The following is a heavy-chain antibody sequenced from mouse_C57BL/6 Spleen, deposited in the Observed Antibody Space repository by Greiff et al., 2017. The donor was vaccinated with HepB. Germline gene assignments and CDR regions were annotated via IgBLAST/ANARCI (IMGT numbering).Heavy chain of an antibody. Sequence: VQLQQSGPGLVKPSQSLSLTCSVTGYSITSGYYWNWIRQFPGNKLEWMGYISYDGSNNYNPSLKNRISITRDTSKNQFFLKLNSVTTEDTATYYCARGLGNWFAYWGQGTLVTVSA. D-gene: IGHD4-1*01. V-gene: IGHV3-6*01. CDR3: ARGLGNWFAY. CDR1: GYSITSGYY. CDR2: ISYDGSN. J-gene: IGHJ3*01.